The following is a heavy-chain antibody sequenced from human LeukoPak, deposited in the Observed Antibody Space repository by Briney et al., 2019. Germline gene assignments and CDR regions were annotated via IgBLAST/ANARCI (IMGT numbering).Heavy chain of an antibody. J-gene: IGHJ4*02. CDR2: INPSSGST. CDR1: GYTFTSYY. Sequence: ASVKVSCKASGYTFTSYYMHWVRQAPGQGLEWMGIINPSSGSTTYAQKFQGRVTMTRDTSTNTVYVELSSLRSEDTAVYYCVRGFYYDTGGFYPGGDYWGQGTLVTVSS. D-gene: IGHD3-22*01. CDR3: VRGFYYDTGGFYPGGDY. V-gene: IGHV1-46*01.